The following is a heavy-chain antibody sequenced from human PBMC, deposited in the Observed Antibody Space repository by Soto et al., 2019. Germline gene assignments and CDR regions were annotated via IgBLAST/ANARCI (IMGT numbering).Heavy chain of an antibody. Sequence: ASVKVSCKASGYTFTSYGISWVRQAPGQGLEWMGWISAYNGNTNYAQKLQGRVTMTTDTSTSTAYMELRSLRCDDTAVYYCAKAFRAEAAEYYNYYSCMDVRWQGTTGTDSS. CDR2: ISAYNGNT. CDR1: GYTFTSYG. CDR3: AKAFRAEAAEYYNYYSCMDV. D-gene: IGHD6-13*01. V-gene: IGHV1-18*01. J-gene: IGHJ6*01.